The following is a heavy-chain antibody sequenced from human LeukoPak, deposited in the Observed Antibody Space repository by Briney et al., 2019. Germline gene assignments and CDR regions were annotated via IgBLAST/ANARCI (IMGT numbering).Heavy chain of an antibody. CDR2: ISSSSSTI. CDR1: GFTFSSYS. J-gene: IGHJ4*02. D-gene: IGHD2-2*01. Sequence: GGSLRLSCAASGFTFSSYSMNWVRQAPGKGLEWVSYISSSSSTIYYADSVKGRFTISRDNAKNSLYLQMNSLRAEDTAVYYCARGRELKYCSSTSCPGYYFDYWGQGTLVTVSS. CDR3: ARGRELKYCSSTSCPGYYFDY. V-gene: IGHV3-48*01.